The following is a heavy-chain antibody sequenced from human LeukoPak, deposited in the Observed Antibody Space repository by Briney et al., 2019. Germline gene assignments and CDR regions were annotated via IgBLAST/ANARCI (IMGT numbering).Heavy chain of an antibody. CDR2: ISGSGGST. D-gene: IGHD1-26*01. J-gene: IGHJ4*02. V-gene: IGHV3-23*01. Sequence: GGSLRLSCAASGFTFSSYAMSWVRQAPGKGLEWVSAISGSGGSTYYADSVKGRFTISGDNSKNTLYLQMNSLRAEDTAVYYCAKGEVGATIVDIDYWGQGTLVTVSS. CDR1: GFTFSSYA. CDR3: AKGEVGATIVDIDY.